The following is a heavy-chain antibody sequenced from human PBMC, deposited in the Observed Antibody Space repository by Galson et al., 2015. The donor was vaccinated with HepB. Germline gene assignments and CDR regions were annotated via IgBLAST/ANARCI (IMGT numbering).Heavy chain of an antibody. D-gene: IGHD2-2*01. V-gene: IGHV3-53*01. CDR2: IYNGDRP. CDR3: ARDLPGTTAGMLF. Sequence: SLRLSCAASGFTVRGNYMTWVRQAPGKGLEWVSVIYNGDRPYYADSVRGRFTLSRDISKNALSLQMNSLRVEDTAVYYCARDLPGTTAGMLFWGQGTLVTVSS. J-gene: IGHJ4*02. CDR1: GFTVRGNY.